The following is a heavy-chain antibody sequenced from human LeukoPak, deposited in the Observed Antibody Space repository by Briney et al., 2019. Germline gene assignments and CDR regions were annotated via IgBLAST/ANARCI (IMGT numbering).Heavy chain of an antibody. CDR1: GYTFTGYY. V-gene: IGHV1-2*02. Sequence: ASVKVSCKASGYTFTGYYMHWVRQAPGQGLEWVGWINPNSGGTNYAQKFQGRVTMTRDTSISTAYMELSRLRSDDTAVYYCARVTDSSKRNYGMDVWGQGTTVTVSS. CDR3: ARVTDSSKRNYGMDV. CDR2: INPNSGGT. D-gene: IGHD6-13*01. J-gene: IGHJ6*02.